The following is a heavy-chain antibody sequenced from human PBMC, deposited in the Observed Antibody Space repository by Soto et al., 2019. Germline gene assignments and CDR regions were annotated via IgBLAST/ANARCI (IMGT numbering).Heavy chain of an antibody. CDR3: APDNSALYSSGWCFDY. D-gene: IGHD6-19*01. J-gene: IGHJ4*02. CDR1: GFTFTSSA. V-gene: IGHV1-58*01. Sequence: QMQLVQSGPEVKKPGTSVKVSCKASGFTFTSSAVQWVRQARGQRLEWIGWIVVGSGNTNYAQKFQERVTITRDMSTSTAYMELSSLRSEDTAVYYCAPDNSALYSSGWCFDYWGQGTLATVS. CDR2: IVVGSGNT.